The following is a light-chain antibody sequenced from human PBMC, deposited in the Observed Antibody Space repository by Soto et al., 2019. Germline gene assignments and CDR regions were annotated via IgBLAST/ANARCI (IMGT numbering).Light chain of an antibody. Sequence: EIVMTQSPATLSVSPGERATLSCRASQGISGELAWYQQKPGQPPRLLIYGASTRATGVPARFTGSGSGSEFTLTISGLQSEDFAVYYCQQGHNWPLTFGQGTRLE. CDR3: QQGHNWPLT. J-gene: IGKJ2*01. CDR2: GAS. V-gene: IGKV3-15*01. CDR1: QGISGE.